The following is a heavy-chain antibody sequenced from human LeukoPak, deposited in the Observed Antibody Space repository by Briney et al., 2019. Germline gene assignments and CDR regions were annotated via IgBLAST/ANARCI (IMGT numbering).Heavy chain of an antibody. V-gene: IGHV3-48*03. CDR3: AASGYSSGWRDY. CDR1: RFTFSSFE. J-gene: IGHJ4*02. Sequence: GGSLRLSCAASRFTFSSFEMNWVRQAPGKGLEWVSFISSSGSTIYYADSVKGRFTISRDNAKNSLHLQMNSLRAEDTAVYYCAASGYSSGWRDYWGQGTLVTVSS. D-gene: IGHD6-19*01. CDR2: ISSSGSTI.